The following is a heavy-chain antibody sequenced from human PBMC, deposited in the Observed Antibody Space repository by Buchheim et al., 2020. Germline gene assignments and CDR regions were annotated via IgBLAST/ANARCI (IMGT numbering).Heavy chain of an antibody. D-gene: IGHD3-3*01. V-gene: IGHV3-30*18. CDR2: ISYDGSNK. J-gene: IGHJ4*02. CDR3: AKGDKAYYDFWSGYYRGVYYDY. Sequence: QVQLVESGGGVVQPGRSLRLSCAASGFTLSSYDMHGVRQAPGKGLEWVAVISYDGSNKYYADSVKGRFTISRDNSKNTLYLQMNSLRDDDTAVYYCAKGDKAYYDFWSGYYRGVYYDYWGQGTL. CDR1: GFTLSSYD.